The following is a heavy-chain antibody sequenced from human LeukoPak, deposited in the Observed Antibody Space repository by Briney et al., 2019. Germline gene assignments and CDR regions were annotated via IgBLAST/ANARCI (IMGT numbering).Heavy chain of an antibody. J-gene: IGHJ4*02. V-gene: IGHV3-21*01. CDR3: ARAGETGTTGGSLIDY. D-gene: IGHD1-7*01. CDR2: LSGSSSYI. CDR1: GFTFSSYS. Sequence: GRSLRLSCAASGFTFSSYSMNWVRQAPGKGLEWVSSLSGSSSYIYYADSVKGRFTISRDNAKNSLYLQMNSLRAEDTAVYYCARAGETGTTGGSLIDYWGQGTLVTVSS.